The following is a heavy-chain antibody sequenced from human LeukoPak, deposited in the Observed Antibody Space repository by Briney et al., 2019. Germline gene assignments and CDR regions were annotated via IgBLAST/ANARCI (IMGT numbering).Heavy chain of an antibody. Sequence: SETLSLTCTVSGGSISSGGYYWRWLRQHPGKGVERIGYIYYSGSTYYNPSLKSRVTISVDTSKNQFSLKLSSVTAADTAVYYCARDSTIFGVVRAFDIWGQGTMVTVSS. V-gene: IGHV4-31*03. J-gene: IGHJ3*02. CDR2: IYYSGST. D-gene: IGHD3-3*01. CDR1: GGSISSGGYY. CDR3: ARDSTIFGVVRAFDI.